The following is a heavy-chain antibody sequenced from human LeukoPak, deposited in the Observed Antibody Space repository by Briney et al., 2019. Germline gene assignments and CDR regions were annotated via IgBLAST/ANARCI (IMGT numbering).Heavy chain of an antibody. CDR3: ARDGGSMYGSGSYYISAGFDV. D-gene: IGHD3-10*01. V-gene: IGHV3-53*01. CDR1: GFTVSSNY. CDR2: IYSGGRT. J-gene: IGHJ6*02. Sequence: GGSLRLSCAAYGFTVSSNYMSWVRQAPGKGLEWVSVIYSGGRTYYADSVKGRSTISRDNSKNTLYLQMNSLRVEDTAVYYCARDGGSMYGSGSYYISAGFDVWGQGTTVTVSS.